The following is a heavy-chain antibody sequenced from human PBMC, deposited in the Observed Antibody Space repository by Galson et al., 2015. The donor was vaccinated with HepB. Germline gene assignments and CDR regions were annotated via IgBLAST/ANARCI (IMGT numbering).Heavy chain of an antibody. CDR2: IYPDDSDT. V-gene: IGHV5-51*01. CDR3: ARPLEVAAIATGFDH. Sequence: QSGAEVKKPGESLKISCKGSGYSFTSYWIGWVRQMPGKGLEWMGIIYPDDSDTRYSPSFQGQVTISADKSISTAYLQWSSLKASDTAMYYCARPLEVAAIATGFDHWGQGTLVTVSS. CDR1: GYSFTSYW. J-gene: IGHJ4*02. D-gene: IGHD5-24*01.